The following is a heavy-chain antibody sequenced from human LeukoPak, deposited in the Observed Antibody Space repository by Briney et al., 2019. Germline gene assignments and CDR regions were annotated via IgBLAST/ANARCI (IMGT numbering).Heavy chain of an antibody. CDR2: IIPIFGTA. D-gene: IGHD4-17*01. Sequence: SVKVSCKASGGTFSSYAISWVRQAPGQGLEWMGGIIPIFGTANYTQKFQGRVTITADESTSTAYMELSSLRSEDTAVYYCARGLAVTTWAGERYHFDYWGQGTLVTVSS. CDR1: GGTFSSYA. CDR3: ARGLAVTTWAGERYHFDY. J-gene: IGHJ4*02. V-gene: IGHV1-69*01.